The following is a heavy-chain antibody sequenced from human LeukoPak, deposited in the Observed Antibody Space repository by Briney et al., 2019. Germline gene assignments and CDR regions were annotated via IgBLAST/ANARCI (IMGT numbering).Heavy chain of an antibody. CDR3: AKVLYGDFDAFNM. CDR1: GFTFSIYG. CDR2: ISGSGSST. D-gene: IGHD4-17*01. Sequence: GGSLRLSCAASGFTFSIYGMSWVRQAPGKGLEWVSLISGSGSSTYYADSVKGRFTISRDNSKNTLYLQMNSLRAEDTAVYYCAKVLYGDFDAFNMWGQGTKVTVSS. V-gene: IGHV3-23*01. J-gene: IGHJ3*02.